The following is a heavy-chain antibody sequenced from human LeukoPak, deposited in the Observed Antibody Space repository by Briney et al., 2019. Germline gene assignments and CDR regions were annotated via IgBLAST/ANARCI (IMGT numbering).Heavy chain of an antibody. CDR1: GFTFRSYS. D-gene: IGHD2-2*01. CDR2: IDPSSTYI. V-gene: IGHV3-21*01. Sequence: GGSLRLSCAASGFTFRSYSMNWVRQAPGKGLEWVSAIDPSSTYIYYADSVKGRFIISRDNAENSLYLQMNSLRVEATAVYYCARAPTVLVGYCSTSSSQADDWGQGTRVTVPS. J-gene: IGHJ4*02. CDR3: ARAPTVLVGYCSTSSSQADD.